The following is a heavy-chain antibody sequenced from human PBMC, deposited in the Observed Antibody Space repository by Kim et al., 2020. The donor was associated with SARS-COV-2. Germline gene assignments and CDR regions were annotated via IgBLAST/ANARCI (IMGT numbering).Heavy chain of an antibody. V-gene: IGHV3-11*01. Sequence: GGSLRLSCAASGLSFSDSYMNWVRQAPGKGLEWLSFISTRGDSIFYADSVEGRFTISRDNAKNSLYLQMNYLRDEDTAVYYCARSGNGYNAFGFWGQG. CDR3: ARSGNGYNAFGF. D-gene: IGHD5-12*01. CDR1: GLSFSDSY. J-gene: IGHJ4*02. CDR2: ISTRGDSI.